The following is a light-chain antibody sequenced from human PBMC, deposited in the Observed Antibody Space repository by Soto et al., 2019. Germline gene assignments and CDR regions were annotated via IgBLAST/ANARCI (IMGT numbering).Light chain of an antibody. CDR3: SSSAGGNSFIV. V-gene: IGLV2-8*01. CDR2: EVG. J-gene: IGLJ3*02. Sequence: QSALTQPPSASGSPGQSVKISCTGSSSDVGGQNHVSWYQHHPGKAPKLIIYEVGKRPSGVPDRFSGSKSGDSASLTVSGLQAEDEAEYFCSSSAGGNSFIVFGGGTQLTVL. CDR1: SSDVGGQNH.